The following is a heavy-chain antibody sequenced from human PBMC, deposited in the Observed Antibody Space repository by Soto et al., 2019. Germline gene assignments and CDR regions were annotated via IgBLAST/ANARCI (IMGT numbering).Heavy chain of an antibody. J-gene: IGHJ4*02. CDR1: GFTFSSYA. Sequence: EVQLLESGGGLVQPGGSLRLSCAASGFTFSSYAMSWVRQAPGKGLEWVSAISGSGGSTYYADSVKGRFTISRDNSKNTLYLQMYSLTAEDTAVYYCAKDGVRGVYSNWGQGTLVTVSS. CDR2: ISGSGGST. V-gene: IGHV3-23*01. CDR3: AKDGVRGVYSN. D-gene: IGHD3-10*01.